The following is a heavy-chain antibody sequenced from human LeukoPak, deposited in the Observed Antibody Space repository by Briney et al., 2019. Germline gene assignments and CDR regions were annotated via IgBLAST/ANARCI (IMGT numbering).Heavy chain of an antibody. J-gene: IGHJ4*02. CDR3: ARASLSSGPYGTSFDY. CDR1: GGSISSGGYS. V-gene: IGHV4-30-2*01. D-gene: IGHD3-22*01. CDR2: IYHSGST. Sequence: SETLSLTCAVSGGSISSGGYSWSWIRQPPGKGLEWIGYIYHSGSTYYNPSLKSRVTISVDRSKNQFSLKLSSVTAADTAVYYCARASLSSGPYGTSFDYWAREPWSPSPQ.